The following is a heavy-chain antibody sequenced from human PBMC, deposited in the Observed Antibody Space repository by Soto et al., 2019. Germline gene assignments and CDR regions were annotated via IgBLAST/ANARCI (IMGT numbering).Heavy chain of an antibody. J-gene: IGHJ3*02. Sequence: QVQLQQWGAGLLKPSETLSLTCAVYGGSFSGYYWSWIRQPPGRGLEWIGEINHSGSINYNPSLKSRVTTSVDPSKNQFSLKLSSVTAADTAVYYCARVVGAPEKDDAFDIWGQGTMVTVSS. CDR2: INHSGSI. V-gene: IGHV4-34*01. CDR3: ARVVGAPEKDDAFDI. D-gene: IGHD2-15*01. CDR1: GGSFSGYY.